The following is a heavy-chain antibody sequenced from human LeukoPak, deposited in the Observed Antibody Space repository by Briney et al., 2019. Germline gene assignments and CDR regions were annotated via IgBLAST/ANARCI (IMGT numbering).Heavy chain of an antibody. CDR2: IYCSGTT. J-gene: IGHJ4*02. CDR1: GGSISGYY. V-gene: IGHV4-59*01. CDR3: ARDYAHDYGTYFDY. D-gene: IGHD4-17*01. Sequence: SETLSLTCTVSGGSISGYYWSWIRQPPGKGLEWIGYIYCSGTTKYNPSHKSRVTISVDTSKNQFSLKLSSVTAADTAVHYCARDYAHDYGTYFDYWGQGTLVTVSS.